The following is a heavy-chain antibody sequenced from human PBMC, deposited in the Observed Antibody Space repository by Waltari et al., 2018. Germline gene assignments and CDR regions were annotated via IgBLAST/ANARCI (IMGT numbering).Heavy chain of an antibody. CDR2: IYYSGIT. D-gene: IGHD3-22*01. V-gene: IGHV4-39*01. CDR3: ARHMVISSGDAFDI. CDR1: GGSISSSSYY. Sequence: QLQLQESGPGLVKPSETLSLTCTVSGGSISSSSYYWGWIRQPPGKGLEWIGSIYYSGITYYNPALKIRVTISVDTSNNQFHLKLISVTAADTAVYYCARHMVISSGDAFDIWGQGIMVTGAS. J-gene: IGHJ3*02.